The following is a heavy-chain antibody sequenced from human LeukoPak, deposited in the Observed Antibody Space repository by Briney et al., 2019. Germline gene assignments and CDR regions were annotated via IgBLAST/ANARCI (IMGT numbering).Heavy chain of an antibody. CDR3: ARGRTVGATRDADFDY. Sequence: GGSLRLSCAASGFTFSSYSMNWVRQAPGKGLEWVSCISSSSSYIYYADSVKGRFTISRDNAKNSLYLQMNSLRAEDTAVYYCARGRTVGATRDADFDYWGQGTLVTVSS. V-gene: IGHV3-21*01. J-gene: IGHJ4*02. D-gene: IGHD1-26*01. CDR1: GFTFSSYS. CDR2: ISSSSSYI.